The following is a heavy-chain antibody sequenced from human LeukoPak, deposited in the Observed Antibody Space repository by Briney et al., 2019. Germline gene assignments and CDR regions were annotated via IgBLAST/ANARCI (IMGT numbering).Heavy chain of an antibody. D-gene: IGHD4-17*01. V-gene: IGHV4-39*07. CDR1: GGSISSSSYY. CDR3: ARSVRTVTTATDYFDY. Sequence: PSETLSLTCTVSGGSISSSSYYWGWIRQPPGKGLEWIGSIYYSGSTYYNPSLKSRVTISVDTSKNQFSLKLSSVTAADTAVYYCARSVRTVTTATDYFDYWGQGTLVTVSS. CDR2: IYYSGST. J-gene: IGHJ4*02.